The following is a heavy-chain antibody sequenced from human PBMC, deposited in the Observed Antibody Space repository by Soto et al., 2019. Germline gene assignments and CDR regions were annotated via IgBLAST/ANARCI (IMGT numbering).Heavy chain of an antibody. V-gene: IGHV3-15*07. J-gene: IGHJ5*02. CDR3: TTVHYYDSSGYYMFRIDP. CDR1: GFTFSNAW. CDR2: IKSKTDGGTT. Sequence: GGSLRLSCAASGFTFSNAWMNWVRQAPGKGLEWVGRIKSKTDGGTTDYAAPVKGRFTISRDDSKNTLYLQMNSLKTEDTAVYYCTTVHYYDSSGYYMFRIDPWGQGTLVTVSS. D-gene: IGHD3-22*01.